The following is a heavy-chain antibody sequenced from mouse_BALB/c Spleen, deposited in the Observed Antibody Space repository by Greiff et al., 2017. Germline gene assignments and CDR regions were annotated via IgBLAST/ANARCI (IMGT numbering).Heavy chain of an antibody. V-gene: IGHV3-2*02. CDR3: AKGGSYSFDY. Sequence: VQLKESGPGLVKPSQSLSLTCTVTGYSITSDYAWNWIRQFPGNKLEWMGYISYSGSTSYNPSLKSRISITRDTSKNQFFLQLNSVTTEDTATYYCAKGGSYSFDYWGQGTTLTVSS. CDR1: GYSITSDYA. CDR2: ISYSGST. J-gene: IGHJ2*01.